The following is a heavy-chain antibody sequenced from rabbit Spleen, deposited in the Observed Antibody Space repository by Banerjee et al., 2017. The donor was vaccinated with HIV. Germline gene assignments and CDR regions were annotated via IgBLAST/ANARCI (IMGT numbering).Heavy chain of an antibody. CDR3: ARDTGSSFSSYGMDL. J-gene: IGHJ6*01. CDR1: GFSFSSSDY. D-gene: IGHD8-1*01. Sequence: QSLEESGGDLVKPGASLTLSCKASGFSFSSSDYICWVRQAPGKGLEWISCIAGSSSDFTYSATWAKGRFTCSKTSSTTVTLQMTSLTVADTATYFCARDTGSSFSSYGMDLWGQGTLVTV. CDR2: IAGSSSDFT. V-gene: IGHV1S40*01.